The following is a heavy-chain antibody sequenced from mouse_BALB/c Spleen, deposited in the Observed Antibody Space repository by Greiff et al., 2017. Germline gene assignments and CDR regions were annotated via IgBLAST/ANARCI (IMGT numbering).Heavy chain of an antibody. J-gene: IGHJ4*01. CDR2: IYPGSGNT. Sequence: VQLQQSGAELARPGASVKLSCKASGYTFTDYYINWVKQRTGQGLEWIGEIYPGSGNTYYNEKFKGKATLTADKSSSTAYMQLSSLTSEDSAVYFCARSLYYYAMDYWGQGTSVTVSS. D-gene: IGHD6-5*01. CDR1: GYTFTDYY. V-gene: IGHV1-77*01. CDR3: ARSLYYYAMDY.